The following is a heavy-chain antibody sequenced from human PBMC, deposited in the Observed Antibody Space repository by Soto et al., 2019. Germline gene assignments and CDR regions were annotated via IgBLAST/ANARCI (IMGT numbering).Heavy chain of an antibody. CDR3: ARDGSNWFES. CDR1: GDSVSSNSAA. D-gene: IGHD3-10*01. J-gene: IGHJ5*01. Sequence: SQTLSLTCAISGDSVSSNSAAWNWIRQSPSRGLEWLGRTYYRAKWYNDYAVSVKSRITVKQVTSKSQFSLQLDLVTPEDTPVYYCARDGSNWFESWGQGTLVTVSS. V-gene: IGHV6-1*01. CDR2: TYYRAKWYN.